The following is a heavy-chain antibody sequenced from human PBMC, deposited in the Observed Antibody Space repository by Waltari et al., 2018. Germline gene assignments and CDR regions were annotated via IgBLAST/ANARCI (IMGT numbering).Heavy chain of an antibody. CDR2: IYYSGRT. CDR1: GGSISSSSYY. Sequence: QLQLQESGPGLVKPSETLSLTCTVTGGSISSSSYYWGWIRQHPGKGLEWIGSIYYSGRTYDNPSLKSRVTISVDTSKNQFSLKLSSVTAADTAVYYCARFERGQYYFDYWGQGTLVTVSS. V-gene: IGHV4-39*07. J-gene: IGHJ4*02. D-gene: IGHD3-10*01. CDR3: ARFERGQYYFDY.